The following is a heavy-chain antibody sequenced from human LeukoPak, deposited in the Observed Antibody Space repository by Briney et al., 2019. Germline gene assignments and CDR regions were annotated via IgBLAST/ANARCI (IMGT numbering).Heavy chain of an antibody. CDR1: GYSISSGYY. Sequence: SETPSLTCAVSGYSISSGYYWGWIRPPPGKGLEWIGSIYHSGSTYYNPSLKSRVTISGDTSKNQFSLKLSSVTAADTAVYYCARRGLQTPFDYWGQGTLVTVSS. CDR2: IYHSGST. CDR3: ARRGLQTPFDY. J-gene: IGHJ4*02. D-gene: IGHD4-11*01. V-gene: IGHV4-38-2*01.